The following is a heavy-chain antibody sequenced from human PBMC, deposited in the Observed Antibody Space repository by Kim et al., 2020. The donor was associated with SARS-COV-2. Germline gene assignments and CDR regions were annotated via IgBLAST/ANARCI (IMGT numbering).Heavy chain of an antibody. Sequence: SETLSLTCTVSGGSISSSSYYWGWIRQPPGKGLEWIGSIYYSGSTYYNPSLKSRVTISVDTSKNQFSLKLSSVTAADTAVYYCASSLTRQYYNILTGYYNVPNYFDYWGQGTLVTVSS. CDR3: ASSLTRQYYNILTGYYNVPNYFDY. J-gene: IGHJ4*02. CDR1: GGSISSSSYY. D-gene: IGHD3-9*01. V-gene: IGHV4-39*01. CDR2: IYYSGST.